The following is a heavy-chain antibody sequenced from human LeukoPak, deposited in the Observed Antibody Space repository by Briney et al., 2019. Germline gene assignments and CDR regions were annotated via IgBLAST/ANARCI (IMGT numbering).Heavy chain of an antibody. CDR2: ISASSGTI. J-gene: IGHJ4*02. CDR3: AREAGSADH. Sequence: GGSLRLSCSASGFAFSSYGMNWVRQAPGKGLEWVSYISASSGTIFYADSVKGRFTVSRDNAKNSLYLQMNGLRAEDTGVYYCAREAGSADHWGQGTLVTVSS. V-gene: IGHV3-48*01. CDR1: GFAFSSYG. D-gene: IGHD6-25*01.